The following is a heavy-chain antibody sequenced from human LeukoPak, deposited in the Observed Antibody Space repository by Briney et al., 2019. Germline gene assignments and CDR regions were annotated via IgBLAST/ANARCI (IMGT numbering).Heavy chain of an antibody. D-gene: IGHD3-22*01. CDR2: IYYSGST. V-gene: IGHV4-39*07. Sequence: SETLSLTCTVSGGSINTNYWSWIRQPPGKGLEWIGSIYYSGSTYYNPSLKSRVTISVDTSKNQFSLKLSSVTAADTAVYYCARDVMMIVGRYYYYYGMDVWGQGTTVTVSS. CDR1: GGSINTNY. CDR3: ARDVMMIVGRYYYYYGMDV. J-gene: IGHJ6*02.